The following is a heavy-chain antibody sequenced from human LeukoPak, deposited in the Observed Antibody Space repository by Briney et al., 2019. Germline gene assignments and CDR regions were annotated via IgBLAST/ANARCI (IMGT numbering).Heavy chain of an antibody. J-gene: IGHJ6*03. CDR1: GYTFTSYG. CDR3: ARRFYYGSGSHYKRYYYYYMDV. D-gene: IGHD3-10*01. CDR2: ISAYNGNT. Sequence: VSVKVSCKASGYTFTSYGISWVRQAPGQGLEWMGWISAYNGNTNYAQKLHGRVTMTTDTSTSTAYMGLRSLRSDDTAVYYCARRFYYGSGSHYKRYYYYYMDVWGKGTTVTVSS. V-gene: IGHV1-18*01.